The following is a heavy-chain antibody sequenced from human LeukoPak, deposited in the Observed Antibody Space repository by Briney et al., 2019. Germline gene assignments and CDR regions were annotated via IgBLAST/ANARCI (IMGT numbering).Heavy chain of an antibody. V-gene: IGHV1-2*02. Sequence: GASVKVSCKASEYTFTGYFMHWVRQAPGQGLEWMGWINPNSGATNYAQKFQGRVTMTRDTSINTAYMELSRLSSDDTAVYYCARSLVNYYDSSGYYAGCGFDIRGQGTMVTVSS. CDR1: EYTFTGYF. CDR3: ARSLVNYYDSSGYYAGCGFDI. CDR2: INPNSGAT. J-gene: IGHJ3*02. D-gene: IGHD3-22*01.